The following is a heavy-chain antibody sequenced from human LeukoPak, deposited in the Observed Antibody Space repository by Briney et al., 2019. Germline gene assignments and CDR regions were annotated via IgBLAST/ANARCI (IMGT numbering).Heavy chain of an antibody. J-gene: IGHJ4*02. CDR3: AINHSAYCGSDCYNYFDY. CDR1: GYTFTSYG. Sequence: ASVKVSCKASGYTFTSYGISWVRQAPGQGLEWMAWISAYNGNTIYAQKLQDRVTMTTDTSTSTAFMELRSLRSDDTAVYYCAINHSAYCGSDCYNYFDYWGQGTLVTVSS. D-gene: IGHD2-21*02. V-gene: IGHV1-18*01. CDR2: ISAYNGNT.